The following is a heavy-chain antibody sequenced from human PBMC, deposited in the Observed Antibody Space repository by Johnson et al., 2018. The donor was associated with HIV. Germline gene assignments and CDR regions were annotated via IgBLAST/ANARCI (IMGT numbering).Heavy chain of an antibody. V-gene: IGHV3-23*04. D-gene: IGHD5-12*01. Sequence: VQLVESGGGLVQPGGSLRLSCAASGFTFSSYAMSWVRQAPGKGLEWVSAISGSGGSTYYADSVKGRFTISRDNSKNTLDLQMNSLRVEDTAVFYCAKIVATSDDVFDIWGQGTVVTVSS. CDR3: AKIVATSDDVFDI. J-gene: IGHJ3*02. CDR2: ISGSGGST. CDR1: GFTFSSYA.